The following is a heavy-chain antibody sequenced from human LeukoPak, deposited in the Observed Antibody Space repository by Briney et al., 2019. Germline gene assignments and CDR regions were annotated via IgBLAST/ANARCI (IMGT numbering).Heavy chain of an antibody. CDR3: ARKGLAAAGTSPSAFDI. D-gene: IGHD6-13*01. CDR2: IYPGDSDT. V-gene: IGHV5-51*01. Sequence: GESLKISCKGSGYSFTSYWIGWVRQMPGKGLEWMGIIYPGDSDTRYSPSFQGQVTISADKSISTAYLQWSSLKASDTAMYYCARKGLAAAGTSPSAFDIWGQGTMVTVSS. CDR1: GYSFTSYW. J-gene: IGHJ3*02.